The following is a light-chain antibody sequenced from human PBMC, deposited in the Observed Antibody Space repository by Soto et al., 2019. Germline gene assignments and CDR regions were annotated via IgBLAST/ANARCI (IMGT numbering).Light chain of an antibody. J-gene: IGKJ5*01. CDR2: TAS. V-gene: IGKV3-20*01. Sequence: VLTQSAGTVCLRIGKRTTLSCRASQSVSRNYLAWYQQKPGQAPRLLIYTASRRATGIPDRFSSSGSGTDFTLTTNRLEPQDPAVYYCQQYSREAITFGQGTRLEIK. CDR3: QQYSREAIT. CDR1: QSVSRNY.